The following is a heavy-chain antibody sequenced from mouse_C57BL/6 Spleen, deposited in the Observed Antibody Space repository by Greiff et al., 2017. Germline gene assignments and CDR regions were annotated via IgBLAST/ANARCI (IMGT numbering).Heavy chain of an antibody. J-gene: IGHJ2*01. Sequence: QVQLQQSGAELAKPGASVQLSCKASGYTFTSYWMHWVKQRPGPGLEWIGYINPSSGYTKSHQKFKDKATLTADKSSSTAYMQLSSLTYEDSAVYYCTRFGAYDYDVFDYWGQGTTLTVSS. D-gene: IGHD2-4*01. CDR1: GYTFTSYW. CDR3: TRFGAYDYDVFDY. CDR2: INPSSGYT. V-gene: IGHV1-7*01.